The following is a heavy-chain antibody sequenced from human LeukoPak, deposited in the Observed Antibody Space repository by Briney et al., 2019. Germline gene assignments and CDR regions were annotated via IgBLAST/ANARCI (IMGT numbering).Heavy chain of an antibody. J-gene: IGHJ5*02. V-gene: IGHV4-39*07. CDR1: GGSISSSSYY. D-gene: IGHD5-18*01. CDR3: ARVVDTGDPQYNWFDP. Sequence: PSETLSLTCTVSGGSISSSSYYWGWIRQPPGKGLEWIGSIYYSGSTYYNPSLKSRVTISVDTSKNQFSLKLSSVTAADTAVYYCARVVDTGDPQYNWFDPWGQGTLVTVSS. CDR2: IYYSGST.